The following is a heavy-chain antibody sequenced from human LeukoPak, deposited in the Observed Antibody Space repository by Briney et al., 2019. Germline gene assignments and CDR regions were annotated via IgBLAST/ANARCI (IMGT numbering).Heavy chain of an antibody. J-gene: IGHJ4*02. V-gene: IGHV4-39*01. D-gene: IGHD2-8*01. Sequence: SETLSLTCTVSGGSISSSSYYWGWIRQPPGKGLEWIGSIYYSGSTYYSPSLKSRVTISVDTPKNQFSLKLSSVTAADTAVYYCARQPRMRSNYFDYWGQGTLVTVSS. CDR1: GGSISSSSYY. CDR3: ARQPRMRSNYFDY. CDR2: IYYSGST.